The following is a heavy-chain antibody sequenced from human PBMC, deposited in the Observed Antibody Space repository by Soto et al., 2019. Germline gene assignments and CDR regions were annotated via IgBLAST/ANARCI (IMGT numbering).Heavy chain of an antibody. Sequence: EVQLVGSGGGLIQPGGSLRLICAASGLSVTANYMTWVRQAPGKGLEWLSIIYRGGGTYYADSLKGRAIISRDGSRNMVFLQMNSLTAEDAGVYYCARRDDSETFDIWGRGTAVNVSS. CDR2: IYRGGGT. CDR1: GLSVTANY. CDR3: ARRDDSETFDI. J-gene: IGHJ3*02. V-gene: IGHV3-53*01. D-gene: IGHD5-18*01.